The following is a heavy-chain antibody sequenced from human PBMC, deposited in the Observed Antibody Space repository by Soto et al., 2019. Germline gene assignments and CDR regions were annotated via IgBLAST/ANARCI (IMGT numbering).Heavy chain of an antibody. CDR2: ISGSGGST. Sequence: GGSLRLSCAASGFTFSSYAMSWVRQAPGKGLEWISAISGSGGSTYYADSVKGRFTISRDNSKNTLYLQMNSLRAEDTAVYYCAKGAAAGMRYYGMDVWGQGTTVTVSS. V-gene: IGHV3-23*01. CDR1: GFTFSSYA. D-gene: IGHD6-13*01. CDR3: AKGAAAGMRYYGMDV. J-gene: IGHJ6*02.